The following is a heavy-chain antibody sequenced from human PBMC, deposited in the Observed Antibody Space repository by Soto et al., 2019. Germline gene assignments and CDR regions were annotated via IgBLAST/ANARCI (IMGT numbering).Heavy chain of an antibody. Sequence: SETLSLTCTVSGGSISSYYWSWIRQPPGKGLEWIGYIYYSGSTNYNPSLKSRVTISVDTSKNQFSLKLSSVTAADTAVYYCARNKMSGYSGYGPRYYLDYWGQGTLVTVSS. V-gene: IGHV4-59*01. CDR3: ARNKMSGYSGYGPRYYLDY. CDR2: IYYSGST. D-gene: IGHD5-12*01. CDR1: GGSISSYY. J-gene: IGHJ4*02.